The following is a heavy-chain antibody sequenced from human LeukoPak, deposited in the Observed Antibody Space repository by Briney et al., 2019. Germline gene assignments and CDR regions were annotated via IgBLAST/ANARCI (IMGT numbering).Heavy chain of an antibody. CDR3: ARRGSCSCVDY. V-gene: IGHV4-38-2*01. Sequence: KPSETLSLXYAVSGYSISSGYYWGWIGQPPGKGLEWIGSIYHSGSTYYNPSLKSRVTISVDTSKNQFSLKLSSVTAADTAVYYCARRGSCSCVDYWGQGTLVTVSS. J-gene: IGHJ4*02. D-gene: IGHD2-15*01. CDR2: IYHSGST. CDR1: GYSISSGYY.